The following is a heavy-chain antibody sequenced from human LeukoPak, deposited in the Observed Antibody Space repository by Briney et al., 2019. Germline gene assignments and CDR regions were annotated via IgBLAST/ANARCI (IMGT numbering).Heavy chain of an antibody. V-gene: IGHV1-18*01. D-gene: IGHD3-16*01. CDR3: ARVRDYGGIGEDY. CDR1: GYTFTNYG. J-gene: IGHJ4*02. Sequence: ASVKVSCKASGYTFTNYGISWVRHAPGQGLECMGWITAYNGNTNYAQRFQGRVTMTTDTSTSTAYMELRSLRSDDTAVYYCARVRDYGGIGEDYWGQGTLVTVSS. CDR2: ITAYNGNT.